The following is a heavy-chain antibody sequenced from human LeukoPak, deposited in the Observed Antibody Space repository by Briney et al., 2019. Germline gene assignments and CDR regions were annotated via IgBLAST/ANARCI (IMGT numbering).Heavy chain of an antibody. V-gene: IGHV3-9*01. D-gene: IGHD3-10*01. CDR2: ISWNSGSI. CDR3: AKDFHYYGSGSLAV. CDR1: GFTFDDYA. Sequence: GRSLRLSCAASGFTFDDYAMHWVRQAPGKGLEWVSGISWNSGSIGYADSVKGRFTISRDNAKNSLYLQMSSLRAEDTALYYCAKDFHYYGSGSLAVWGQGTLVTVSS. J-gene: IGHJ4*02.